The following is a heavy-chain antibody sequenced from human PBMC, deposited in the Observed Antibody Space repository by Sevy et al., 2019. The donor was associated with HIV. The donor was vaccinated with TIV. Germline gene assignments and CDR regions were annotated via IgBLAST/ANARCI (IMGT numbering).Heavy chain of an antibody. V-gene: IGHV4-39*01. Sequence: SESLSLICTVSGGSISSSSYFWGWIRQPPGKVLELIGSIYYSGRTYYNPSLKSRVTISVDTSKNQFSLKLSSVTAADTAVYYCARQIYGDYGDGFDYWGQGTLVTVSS. D-gene: IGHD4-17*01. CDR3: ARQIYGDYGDGFDY. CDR2: IYYSGRT. J-gene: IGHJ4*02. CDR1: GGSISSSSYF.